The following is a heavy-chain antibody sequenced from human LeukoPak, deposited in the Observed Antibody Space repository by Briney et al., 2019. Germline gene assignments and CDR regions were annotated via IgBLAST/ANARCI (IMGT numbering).Heavy chain of an antibody. Sequence: GGSLRLSCAASGFTFSSYWMSWVRQAPGKGLEWVANIKQDGSEKYYVDPVKGRFTISRDNAKNSLYLQMNSLRAEDTAVYYCARVPYCSSTSCSDFDYWGQGTLVAVSS. CDR3: ARVPYCSSTSCSDFDY. CDR2: IKQDGSEK. J-gene: IGHJ4*02. CDR1: GFTFSSYW. D-gene: IGHD2-2*01. V-gene: IGHV3-7*01.